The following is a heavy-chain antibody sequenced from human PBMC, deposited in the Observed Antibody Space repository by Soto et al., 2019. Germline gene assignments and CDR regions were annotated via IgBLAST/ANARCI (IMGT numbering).Heavy chain of an antibody. CDR3: ARLYGIYLWAANSSVS. CDR2: IYVTGTT. Sequence: SETLSLTWNVSGGSMNHGDYYGCWVRQAPEKGLEWIWYIYVTGTTYYNPSFKSRVTISVDRSRSQFSLRLTSVTAEDTAVYFCARLYGIYLWAANSSVSRGPASLLTLSS. V-gene: IGHV4-30-4*01. CDR1: GGSMNHGDYY. D-gene: IGHD5-18*01. J-gene: IGHJ4*02.